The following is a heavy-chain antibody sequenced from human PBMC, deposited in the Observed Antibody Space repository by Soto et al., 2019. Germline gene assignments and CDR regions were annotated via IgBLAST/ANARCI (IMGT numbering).Heavy chain of an antibody. CDR2: VSGNGGTT. J-gene: IGHJ4*02. CDR3: VRSGTSSGRFSDY. D-gene: IGHD2-15*01. V-gene: IGHV3-23*01. CDR1: GFPFGSHA. Sequence: GGSLRLSCAASGFPFGSHAMSWVRQAPGKGLEWVSLVSGNGGTTNYADSVKGRFTISRDNSQKTLYLQWSSLKAADTAMYYCVRSGTSSGRFSDYWGQGTLVTVSS.